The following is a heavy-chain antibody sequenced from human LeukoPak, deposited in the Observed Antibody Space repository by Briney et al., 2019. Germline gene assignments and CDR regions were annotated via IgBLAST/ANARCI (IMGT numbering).Heavy chain of an antibody. CDR1: GYTFTGYY. V-gene: IGHV1-2*02. Sequence: ASVKVSCKASGYTFTGYYMHWVRQAPGQGLEWMGWISPNSGGTNYAQKFQGRVTMTRDTSISTAYMELSRLRSDDTGVYYCASDRSIVGASGPDAFDIWGQGTMVTVSS. J-gene: IGHJ3*02. CDR2: ISPNSGGT. CDR3: ASDRSIVGASGPDAFDI. D-gene: IGHD1-26*01.